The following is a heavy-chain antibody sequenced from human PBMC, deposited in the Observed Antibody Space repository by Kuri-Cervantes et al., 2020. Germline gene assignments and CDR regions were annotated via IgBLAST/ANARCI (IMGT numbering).Heavy chain of an antibody. J-gene: IGHJ6*02. CDR2: ISGSGGSA. D-gene: IGHD6-6*01. CDR3: ARDLASIAARWWDPYYYYGMDV. Sequence: GESLKISCAASGFTFSSYAMSWVRQAPGKGLEWVSGISGSGGSAYYADSVKGRFTISRDNSKNTLYLQMNSLRAEDTAVYYCARDLASIAARWWDPYYYYGMDVWGQGTTVTVSS. V-gene: IGHV3-23*01. CDR1: GFTFSSYA.